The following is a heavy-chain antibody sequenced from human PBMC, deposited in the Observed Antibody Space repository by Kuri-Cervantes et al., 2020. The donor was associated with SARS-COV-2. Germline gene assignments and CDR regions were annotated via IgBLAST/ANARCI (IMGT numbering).Heavy chain of an antibody. CDR1: GGSISSGGYY. CDR2: IYHSGST. V-gene: IGHV4-30-2*01. D-gene: IGHD2-15*01. Sequence: SETLSLTCTVSGGSISSGGYYWSWIRQPPGKGLEWIGYIYHSGSTYYNPSLKSRVTISVDRSKNQFSLKLSSVTAADTAVYYCARERSTLLSFDYWGQGTLVTVSS. CDR3: ARERSTLLSFDY. J-gene: IGHJ4*02.